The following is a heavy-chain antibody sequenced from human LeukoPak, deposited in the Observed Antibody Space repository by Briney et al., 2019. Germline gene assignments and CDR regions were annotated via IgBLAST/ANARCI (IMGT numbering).Heavy chain of an antibody. CDR2: IYPGDSDT. CDR1: GYSFSSYW. Sequence: GESLKISCKGSGYSFSSYWIGWVRQMPGNGLEWMGIIYPGDSDTRYSPSFQGQVTISADKSVSTAYLQWSSLKASDTAMYYRARPVFSGTWTSRSFEIWGQGTMVTVSS. D-gene: IGHD6-19*01. J-gene: IGHJ3*02. V-gene: IGHV5-51*01. CDR3: ARPVFSGTWTSRSFEI.